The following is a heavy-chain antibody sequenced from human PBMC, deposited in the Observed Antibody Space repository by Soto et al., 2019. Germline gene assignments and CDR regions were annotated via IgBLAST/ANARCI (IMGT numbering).Heavy chain of an antibody. CDR2: ISTRGEV. Sequence: GGSLRISCASSGFTFSTYSMNWVRQAPGKGLEWVSSISTRGEVYYADSVKGRFTISRDNSKNSVSLQMNSLRGDDTAVYYCAREETAWPLAYGLDVWGQGTTVTVSS. V-gene: IGHV3-21*01. CDR1: GFTFSTYS. J-gene: IGHJ6*01. D-gene: IGHD2-21*02. CDR3: AREETAWPLAYGLDV.